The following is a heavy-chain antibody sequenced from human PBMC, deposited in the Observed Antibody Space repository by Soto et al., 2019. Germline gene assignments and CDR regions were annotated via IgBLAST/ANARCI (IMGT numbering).Heavy chain of an antibody. D-gene: IGHD6-13*01. CDR3: ARGGYD. CDR1: GLTVTNNH. CDR2: IYGADNDNT. Sequence: VDLVETGGGLIQPGGSLRLSCAVSGLTVTNNHMNWNGVRQAPGKGLEWVSVIYGADNDNTYYADSVRDRFTVSRDSSQNMVFLQMNDLRAEDTAVYYCARGGYDWGQGTLVTVSS. V-gene: IGHV3-53*02. J-gene: IGHJ4*02.